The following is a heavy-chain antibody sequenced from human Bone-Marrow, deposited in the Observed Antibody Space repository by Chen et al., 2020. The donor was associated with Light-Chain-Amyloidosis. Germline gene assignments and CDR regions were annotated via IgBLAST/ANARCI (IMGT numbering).Heavy chain of an antibody. CDR3: ARGSRAAGGLGSGYFDS. V-gene: IGHV3-53*02. CDR2: IYNDADGSR. J-gene: IGHJ4*02. D-gene: IGHD6-13*01. Sequence: DVQLVETGGGLIRPGGSLRLSCAVPGFSVSSIYMNWVRQAPGKAPEWVAVIYNDADGSRHYPDSVRGRFAISSDTSKNSIYLQMNSLRPEDTAIYYCARGSRAAGGLGSGYFDSWGQGIRVTVSS. CDR1: GFSVSSIY.